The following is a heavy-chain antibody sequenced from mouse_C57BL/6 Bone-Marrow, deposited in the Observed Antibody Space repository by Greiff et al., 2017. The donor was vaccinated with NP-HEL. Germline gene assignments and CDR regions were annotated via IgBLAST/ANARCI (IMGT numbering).Heavy chain of an antibody. CDR3: ASRAPYYYWYFDV. V-gene: IGHV1-54*01. CDR2: INPGSGGT. D-gene: IGHD1-1*01. CDR1: GYAFTNYL. Sequence: QVQLKQSGAELVRPGTSVKVSCKASGYAFTNYLIEWVKQRPGQGLEWIGVINPGSGGTNYNEKFKGKATLTADKSSSTAYMQLSSLTSEDSAVYFCASRAPYYYWYFDVWGTGTTVTVSS. J-gene: IGHJ1*03.